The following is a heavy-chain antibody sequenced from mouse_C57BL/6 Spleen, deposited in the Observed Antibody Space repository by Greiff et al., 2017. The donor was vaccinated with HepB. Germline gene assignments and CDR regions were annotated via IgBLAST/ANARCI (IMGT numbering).Heavy chain of an antibody. Sequence: QVQLQQPGAELVMPGASVKLSCKASGYTFTSYWMHWVKQRPGQGLEWIGEIDPSDSYTNYNQKFKGKSTLTVDKSSSTAYIQLSSLTSEDSAVYYCARSDDGYFYWYFDVWGTGTTVTVSS. D-gene: IGHD2-3*01. J-gene: IGHJ1*03. CDR2: IDPSDSYT. CDR3: ARSDDGYFYWYFDV. V-gene: IGHV1-69*01. CDR1: GYTFTSYW.